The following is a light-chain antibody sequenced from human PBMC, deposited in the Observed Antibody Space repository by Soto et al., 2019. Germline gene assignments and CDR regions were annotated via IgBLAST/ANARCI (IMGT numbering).Light chain of an antibody. Sequence: EIVLTQSPGTLSLSPGERATLSCRASQSVSSSYLAWYQQKPGQPPRLLIYGASSRATGIPVRFSGSGSGTEFTLTISSLQSEDFAVYYCQQYNNWPLTVGQGTRREIK. CDR3: QQYNNWPLT. J-gene: IGKJ5*01. CDR2: GAS. V-gene: IGKV3-15*01. CDR1: QSVSSSY.